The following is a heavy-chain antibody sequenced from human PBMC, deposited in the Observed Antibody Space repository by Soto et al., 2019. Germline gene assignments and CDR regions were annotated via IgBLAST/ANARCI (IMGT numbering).Heavy chain of an antibody. Sequence: RASMKVSCKVSGYTLTELSMHWVRQAPGKGLEWMGGFDPEDGETIYAQKFQGRVTMTEDTSTDTAYMELSSLRSEDTAVYYCATKSVSAAAGSWYFDYWGQGTLVTVSS. CDR2: FDPEDGET. V-gene: IGHV1-24*01. D-gene: IGHD6-13*01. CDR3: ATKSVSAAAGSWYFDY. CDR1: GYTLTELS. J-gene: IGHJ4*02.